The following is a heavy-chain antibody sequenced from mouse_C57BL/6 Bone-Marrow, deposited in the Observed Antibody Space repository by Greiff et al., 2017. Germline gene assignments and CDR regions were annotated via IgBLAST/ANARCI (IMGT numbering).Heavy chain of an antibody. CDR3: ARSYGYDDDTMDY. CDR2: MHPNGGSP. CDR1: GYTFTNYW. J-gene: IGHJ4*01. V-gene: IGHV1-64*01. D-gene: IGHD2-2*01. Sequence: VQLQQPGAELVKPGASVKLSCKASGYTFTNYWMHWVKQRPGQGLEWIGMMHPNGGSPDYNEKFKSEATLSVAKSSSTAYMELISLTSEDSAVYYSARSYGYDDDTMDYWGRGTAVTVSS.